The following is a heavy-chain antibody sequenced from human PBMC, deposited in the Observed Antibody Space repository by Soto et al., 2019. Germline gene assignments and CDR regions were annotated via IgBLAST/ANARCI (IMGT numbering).Heavy chain of an antibody. Sequence: PAGSLCLSCAASVFTFSSYSMNWVRQPPGKGLEWVSSISSSSSYIYYAYSVKGRFTISRDNAKQSLYLQMTSLRAEETAVYYCARHYYGSGSYYPHWGQGNLVTISS. D-gene: IGHD3-10*01. J-gene: IGHJ1*01. V-gene: IGHV3-21*01. CDR3: ARHYYGSGSYYPH. CDR2: ISSSSSYI. CDR1: VFTFSSYS.